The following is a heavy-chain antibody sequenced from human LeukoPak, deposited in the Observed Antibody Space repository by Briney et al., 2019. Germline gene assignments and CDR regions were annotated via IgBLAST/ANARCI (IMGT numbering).Heavy chain of an antibody. D-gene: IGHD1-14*01. CDR1: GFTFSAYW. CDR3: ATGQGHGMDV. J-gene: IGHJ6*02. CDR2: INGDGITT. Sequence: GGSLRLSCAASGFTFSAYWMHWVRQSPGRGLVWVARINGDGITTSYADSVKGRFTISRDNAKNTLYLQMNSLRAEDTAVYYCATGQGHGMDVWGQGTTVTVSS. V-gene: IGHV3-74*01.